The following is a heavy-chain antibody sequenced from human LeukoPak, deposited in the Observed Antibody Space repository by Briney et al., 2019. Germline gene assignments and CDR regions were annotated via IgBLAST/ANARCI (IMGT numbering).Heavy chain of an antibody. Sequence: PSETLSLTCAVNGGSFSGYYWSWVRQPPGKGLEWVGEITHSGSTNYIPSLKSRVTMSLDTSKNHFSLKLSSVIAADTAVYYCARTGGSSWYTGVDYFDYWGQATLLTVSS. CDR3: ARTGGSSWYTGVDYFDY. CDR1: GGSFSGYY. CDR2: ITHSGST. J-gene: IGHJ4*02. V-gene: IGHV4-34*01. D-gene: IGHD6-13*01.